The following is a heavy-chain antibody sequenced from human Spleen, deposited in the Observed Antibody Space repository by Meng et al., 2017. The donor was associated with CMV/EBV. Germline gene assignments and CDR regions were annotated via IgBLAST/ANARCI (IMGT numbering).Heavy chain of an antibody. J-gene: IGHJ4*02. D-gene: IGHD3-9*01. CDR3: AKDAWGSRYADWKPFDN. CDR2: ISSSGSTI. Sequence: GGSLRLSCAASGFTFSDYYMSWIRQAPGKGLEWVSYISSSGSTIYYADSVKGRFTISRDNSKKTLYLQMDNLRPEDTAVYYCAKDAWGSRYADWKPFDNWGQGTLVTVSS. CDR1: GFTFSDYY. V-gene: IGHV3-11*04.